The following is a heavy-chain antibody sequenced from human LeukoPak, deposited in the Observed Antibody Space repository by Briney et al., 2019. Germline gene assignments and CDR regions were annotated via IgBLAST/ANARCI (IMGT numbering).Heavy chain of an antibody. V-gene: IGHV3-7*01. CDR3: AREPSSGYDPPGYFDY. CDR1: GFTFSSYW. D-gene: IGHD5-12*01. J-gene: IGHJ4*02. Sequence: SGGPLRLSCAASGFTFSSYWMSWVRQAPGKGLEWVANIKQDGSEKYYVDSVKGRFTISRDNAKNSLYLQMNSLRAEDTAVYYCAREPSSGYDPPGYFDYWGQGTLVTVSS. CDR2: IKQDGSEK.